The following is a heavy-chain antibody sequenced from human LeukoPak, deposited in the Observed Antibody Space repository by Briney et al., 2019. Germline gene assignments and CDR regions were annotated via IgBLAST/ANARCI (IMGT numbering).Heavy chain of an antibody. J-gene: IGHJ6*03. CDR2: ISYDGSNK. D-gene: IGHD6-13*01. V-gene: IGHV3-30*01. CDR3: ARDAIAAAGNYYYYYYMDV. Sequence: GRSLRLSCAASGFTFSSYAMHWVRQAPGKGLEWAAVISYDGSNKYYADSVKGRFTISRDNSKNTLYLQVNSLRAEDTAVYYCARDAIAAAGNYYYYYYMDVWGKGTTVTVSS. CDR1: GFTFSSYA.